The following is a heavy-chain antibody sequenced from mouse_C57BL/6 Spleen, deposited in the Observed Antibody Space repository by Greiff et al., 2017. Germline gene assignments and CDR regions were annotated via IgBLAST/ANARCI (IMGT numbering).Heavy chain of an antibody. Sequence: VQLQQPGAELVKPGASVKLSCKASGYTFTSYWIPWVKQRPGQGLEWIGDIYPGSGSTNYNEKFKSKATLTVDTSSSTAYMQLSSLTSEDSAVYYCARGEYSWFAYWGQGTLVTVSA. CDR3: ARGEYSWFAY. CDR2: IYPGSGST. CDR1: GYTFTSYW. J-gene: IGHJ3*01. V-gene: IGHV1-55*01. D-gene: IGHD2-10*02.